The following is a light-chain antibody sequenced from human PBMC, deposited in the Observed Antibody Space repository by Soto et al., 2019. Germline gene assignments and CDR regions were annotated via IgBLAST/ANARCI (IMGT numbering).Light chain of an antibody. CDR1: SSDVGAYNY. Sequence: QSALTQPASVSGSPGQSITISCTGTSSDVGAYNYVSWYQQHPDKAPKLLIYDDNKRPSGIPDRFSGSKSGTSATLGITGFQTGDEADYYCGSWDSSLSAYVFGTGTKVTVL. V-gene: IGLV1-51*01. CDR3: GSWDSSLSAYV. J-gene: IGLJ1*01. CDR2: DDN.